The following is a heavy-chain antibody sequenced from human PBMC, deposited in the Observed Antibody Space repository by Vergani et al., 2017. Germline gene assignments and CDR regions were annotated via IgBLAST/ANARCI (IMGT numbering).Heavy chain of an antibody. CDR1: GGSVSSGSYY. Sequence: QVQLQESGPGLVKPSETLSLTCTVSGGSVSSGSYYWSWIRQPPGKGLEWIGEINHSGSTNYNPSLKSRVTISVDTSKNQFSLKLSSVTAADTAVYYCARGDMGAGYSSGWRAAFDYWGQGTLVTVSS. J-gene: IGHJ4*02. D-gene: IGHD6-19*01. V-gene: IGHV4-61*01. CDR2: INHSGST. CDR3: ARGDMGAGYSSGWRAAFDY.